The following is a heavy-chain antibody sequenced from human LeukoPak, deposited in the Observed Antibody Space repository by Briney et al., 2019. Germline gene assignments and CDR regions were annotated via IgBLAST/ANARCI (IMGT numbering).Heavy chain of an antibody. CDR2: ISTGSSTI. V-gene: IGHV3-48*01. CDR3: AKACTIPAEYFQH. Sequence: GGSLRLSCAASGFTFSSYSMIWVRQAPGKGLEWVSYISTGSSTIYYADSVKGRFTISRDNAKNSLYLQMNSLRAEDTAVYYRAKACTIPAEYFQHWGQGTLVTVSS. CDR1: GFTFSSYS. D-gene: IGHD2-8*01. J-gene: IGHJ1*01.